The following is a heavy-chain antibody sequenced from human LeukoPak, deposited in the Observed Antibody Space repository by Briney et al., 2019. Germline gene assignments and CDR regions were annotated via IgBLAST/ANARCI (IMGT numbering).Heavy chain of an antibody. V-gene: IGHV3-74*01. Sequence: GGSLRLSCAASGFTFSTYWMHWVRQAPGKGLVWVSRIYSDGSNTNYADSVKGRFTISRDNAKNTLYLQMNSLRAEDTAVYYCANGDTAMDLDYWGQGTLVTVSS. CDR2: IYSDGSNT. CDR3: ANGDTAMDLDY. D-gene: IGHD5-18*01. J-gene: IGHJ4*02. CDR1: GFTFSTYW.